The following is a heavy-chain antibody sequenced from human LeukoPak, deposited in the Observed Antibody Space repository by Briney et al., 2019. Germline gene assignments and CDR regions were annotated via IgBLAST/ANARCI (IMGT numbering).Heavy chain of an antibody. J-gene: IGHJ3*02. D-gene: IGHD4-17*01. V-gene: IGHV3-23*01. CDR3: AKDPNGDYIGAFDM. Sequence: GGSLRLSCAASGITASSYAMTWVRQAPGKGLEWVSSISGSGDRTMYADSVKGRFTISRDNFKNTLYLQMNSLRAEDTALYHCAKDPNGDYIGAFDMWGQAAMATDSS. CDR1: GITASSYA. CDR2: ISGSGDRT.